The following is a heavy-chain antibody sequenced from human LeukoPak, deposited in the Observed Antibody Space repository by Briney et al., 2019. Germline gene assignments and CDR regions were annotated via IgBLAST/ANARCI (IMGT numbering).Heavy chain of an antibody. CDR2: IYYSGST. V-gene: IGHV4-59*01. CDR3: AREVPTYGDYVSYFDY. CDR1: GGSISSYY. Sequence: SETLCLTCTVSGGSISSYYWSWIRQPPGKGLEWIGYIYYSGSTNYNPSLKSRVTISVDTSKNQFSLKLSSVTAADTAVYYCAREVPTYGDYVSYFDYWGQGTLVTVSS. J-gene: IGHJ4*02. D-gene: IGHD4-17*01.